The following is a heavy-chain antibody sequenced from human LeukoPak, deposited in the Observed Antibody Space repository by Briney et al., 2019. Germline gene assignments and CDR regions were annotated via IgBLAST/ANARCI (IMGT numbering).Heavy chain of an antibody. D-gene: IGHD2-15*01. CDR2: IYYSGST. CDR3: AGLVVAAFSFDY. Sequence: PSETLSLTCTVSGGSINSSSYYWGWIRQPPGKGLEWIGSIYYSGSTYYNPSLKSRVTISVDTSKNQFSLKLSSVTAADTAVYYCAGLVVAAFSFDYWGQGTLVTVSS. V-gene: IGHV4-39*01. J-gene: IGHJ4*02. CDR1: GGSINSSSYY.